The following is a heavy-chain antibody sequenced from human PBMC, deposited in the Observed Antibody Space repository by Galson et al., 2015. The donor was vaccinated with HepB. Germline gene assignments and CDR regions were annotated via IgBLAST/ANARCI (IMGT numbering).Heavy chain of an antibody. Sequence: SETLSLTCTVSGGSINYYYWSWIRQSPGRGLEWIGYISDSGNTNYHPSLKSRVAISLDTSKNQFSLRLNSVTAEDTALYYCTRERVEWFGYGGDSYPGYYYYAMDVWGQGTTVTVSS. D-gene: IGHD2-21*02. CDR2: ISDSGNT. V-gene: IGHV4-59*01. CDR3: TRERVEWFGYGGDSYPGYYYYAMDV. CDR1: GGSINYYY. J-gene: IGHJ6*02.